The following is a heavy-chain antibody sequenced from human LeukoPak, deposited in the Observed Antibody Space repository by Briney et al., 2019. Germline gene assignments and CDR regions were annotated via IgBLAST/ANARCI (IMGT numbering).Heavy chain of an antibody. J-gene: IGHJ4*02. CDR1: GGTFSSYA. D-gene: IGHD3-22*01. CDR2: INHSGST. V-gene: IGHV4-34*01. CDR3: ARASYSYDINGWVPFDY. Sequence: SCKASGGTFSSYAISWIRQPPGKGLEWIGEINHSGSTNYSPSLKSRVTISVDTSKNQFSLRLSSVTAADTAVYYCARASYSYDINGWVPFDYWGQGTLVTVSS.